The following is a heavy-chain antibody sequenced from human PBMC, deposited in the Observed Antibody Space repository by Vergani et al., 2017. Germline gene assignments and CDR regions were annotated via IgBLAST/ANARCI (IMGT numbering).Heavy chain of an antibody. D-gene: IGHD6-19*01. V-gene: IGHV3-30*18. J-gene: IGHJ2*01. CDR1: GFTFSSYG. CDR2: ISYDGSNK. CDR3: AKEGSGWYWWYFDL. Sequence: QVQLVESGGGVVQPGRSLRLSCAASGFTFSSYGMHWVRQAPGKGLEWVAVISYDGSNKYYADSVKGRFTISRDNSKNTLYLQMNSLRAEDTAVYYCAKEGSGWYWWYFDLWGRGTLVTVSS.